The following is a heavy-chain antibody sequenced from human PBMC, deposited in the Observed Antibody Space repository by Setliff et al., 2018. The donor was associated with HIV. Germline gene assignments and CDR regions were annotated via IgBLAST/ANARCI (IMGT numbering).Heavy chain of an antibody. D-gene: IGHD5-12*01. V-gene: IGHV4-4*07. Sequence: SETLSLTCTVSGDSISSYYWNWIRQPAGKGLEWIGRFQSSGRTNYNPSLKSRITLSVDTSKNQFSLKLSSVTAADTAVYYCAFSKQMATMAFDYWGQGALVTVSS. CDR2: FQSSGRT. CDR3: AFSKQMATMAFDY. J-gene: IGHJ4*02. CDR1: GDSISSYY.